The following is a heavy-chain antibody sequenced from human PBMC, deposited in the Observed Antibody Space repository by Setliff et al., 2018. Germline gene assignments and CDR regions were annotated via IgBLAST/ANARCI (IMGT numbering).Heavy chain of an antibody. Sequence: LRLSCAASGFTFSSYEMNWVRQAPGKGLEWVSYISSSGSTIYYADSVKGRFTISRDNARKSLYLQMNSLRAEDTAVYYCASDRRPFNWGGNDAFDIWGQGTMVTVSS. J-gene: IGHJ3*02. D-gene: IGHD7-27*01. CDR2: ISSSGSTI. V-gene: IGHV3-48*03. CDR3: ASDRRPFNWGGNDAFDI. CDR1: GFTFSSYE.